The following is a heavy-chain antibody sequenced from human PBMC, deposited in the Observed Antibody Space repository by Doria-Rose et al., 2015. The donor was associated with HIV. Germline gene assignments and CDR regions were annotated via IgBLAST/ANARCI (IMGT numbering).Heavy chain of an antibody. CDR3: AKDGGGRQWLIRDFDL. D-gene: IGHD6-19*01. Sequence: SLRLSCAASGFSFDEYAMHWARQPPGKGLEWVSGINWNSANIRYADSVKGRFTISRDNAKNSLYLQTSSLRPEDMALCYCAKDGGGRQWLIRDFDLWGRGTLVTVSS. CDR2: INWNSANI. V-gene: IGHV3-9*03. CDR1: GFSFDEYA. J-gene: IGHJ2*01.